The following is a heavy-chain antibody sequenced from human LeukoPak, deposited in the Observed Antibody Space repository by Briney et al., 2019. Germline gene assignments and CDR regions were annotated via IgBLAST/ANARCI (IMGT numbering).Heavy chain of an antibody. CDR2: INPNSGGT. D-gene: IGHD2-15*01. CDR1: GYTFTGYY. CDR3: ARVERLGYCSGGSCYYYYYMDV. Sequence: GVSVKVSCKASGYTFTGYYMHWVRQAPGQGLEWMGWINPNSGGTNYAQKFQGRVTMTRDTSISTAYMELSRLRSDDTAVYYCARVERLGYCSGGSCYYYYYMDVWGKGTTVTISS. V-gene: IGHV1-2*02. J-gene: IGHJ6*03.